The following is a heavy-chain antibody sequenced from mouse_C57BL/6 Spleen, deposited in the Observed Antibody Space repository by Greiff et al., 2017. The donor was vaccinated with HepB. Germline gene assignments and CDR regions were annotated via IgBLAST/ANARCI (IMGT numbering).Heavy chain of an antibody. CDR3: ARENYGYDEGYYAMDY. J-gene: IGHJ4*01. D-gene: IGHD2-2*01. V-gene: IGHV1-63*01. CDR1: GYTFTNYW. Sequence: QVQLQQSGAELVRPGTSVKMSCKASGYTFTNYWIGWAKQRPGHGLEWIGDIYPGGGYTNYNEKFKGKATLTADKSSSTAYMQFSSLTSEDSAIYYCARENYGYDEGYYAMDYWGQGTSVTVSS. CDR2: IYPGGGYT.